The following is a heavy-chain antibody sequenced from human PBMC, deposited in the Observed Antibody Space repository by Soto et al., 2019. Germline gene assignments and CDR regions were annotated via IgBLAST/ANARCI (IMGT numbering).Heavy chain of an antibody. V-gene: IGHV4-31*03. J-gene: IGHJ4*02. CDR3: AKEIRE. CDR2: IYFGGRS. Sequence: QVQLQESGPGLVKPSQTLSLTCTVSGGSISNGGYYWTGIRQHPGKGLEWIGYIYFGGRSLYNPSLRSRISMSVDASKNQFSLTMSSLTAADTAVYYCAKEIREWGQGTLVTVSS. D-gene: IGHD3-10*01. CDR1: GGSISNGGYY.